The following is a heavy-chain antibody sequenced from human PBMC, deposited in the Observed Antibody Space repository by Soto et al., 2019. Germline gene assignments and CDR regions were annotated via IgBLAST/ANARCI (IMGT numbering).Heavy chain of an antibody. Sequence: GGSLRLSCAASGFTFSSYGMHWVRQAPGKGLEWVAVIWYDGSNKYYADSVKGRFTISRDNSKNTLYLQMNSLRAEDTAVYYCARGAGSSGWYGGFDYWGQGTLVTVSS. J-gene: IGHJ4*02. CDR1: GFTFSSYG. CDR3: ARGAGSSGWYGGFDY. D-gene: IGHD6-19*01. CDR2: IWYDGSNK. V-gene: IGHV3-33*01.